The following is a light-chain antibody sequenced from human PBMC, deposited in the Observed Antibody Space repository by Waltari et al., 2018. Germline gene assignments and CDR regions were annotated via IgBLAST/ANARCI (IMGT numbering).Light chain of an antibody. CDR2: GAS. V-gene: IGKV3-20*01. CDR3: QQYGSSPRAA. J-gene: IGKJ1*01. CDR1: QSIGNSF. Sequence: EILLTQAPGIVSLSPGARATLSCTASQSIGNSFLAWYQHKPGQSPRLVIYGASRRATGIPGRFSGSGSGTEFTLTISSLEPEDFAVYYCQQYGSSPRAAFGQGTKVEI.